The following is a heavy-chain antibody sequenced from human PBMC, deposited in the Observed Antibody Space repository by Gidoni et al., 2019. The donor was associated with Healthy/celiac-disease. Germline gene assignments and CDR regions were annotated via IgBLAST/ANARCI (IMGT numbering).Heavy chain of an antibody. CDR1: GFTFISYA. J-gene: IGHJ5*02. CDR3: AKAKEDYYGSGSYYDWFDP. V-gene: IGHV3-23*01. D-gene: IGHD3-10*01. CDR2: ISGSGGST. Sequence: EVQLLESGGGLVQPGGSLRLSCAASGFTFISYAMSWVRQAPGKGLEWVSAISGSGGSTYYADSVKGRFTISRDNSKNTLYLQMNSLRAEDTAVYYCAKAKEDYYGSGSYYDWFDPWGQGTLVTVSS.